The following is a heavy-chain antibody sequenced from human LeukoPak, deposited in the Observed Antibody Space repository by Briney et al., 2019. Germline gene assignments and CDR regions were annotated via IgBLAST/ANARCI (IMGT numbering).Heavy chain of an antibody. D-gene: IGHD6-13*01. V-gene: IGHV3-7*01. CDR2: IKQDGSEK. Sequence: GGSLRLSWAASGFTFSSYWMSWVRQAPGKGLEWVANIKQDGSEKYYVDSVKGRFTISRDNAKNSLYLQMNSLRAEDTAVYYCASFIARYAFDIWGQGTMVTVSS. CDR3: ASFIARYAFDI. CDR1: GFTFSSYW. J-gene: IGHJ3*02.